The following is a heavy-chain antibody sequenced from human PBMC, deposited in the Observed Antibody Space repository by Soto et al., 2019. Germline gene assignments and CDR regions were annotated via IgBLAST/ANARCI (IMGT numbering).Heavy chain of an antibody. D-gene: IGHD2-8*01. CDR3: ARESKVKTALMVEVGSHFDY. Sequence: QVQLVQSGAEVKKPGSSVKVSCKAAGGTFSNSAFNWVRQAPGQGLEWMGVIIPLLGSVNFAQKFQGRVTITADGSTSTAYMELRSLRSDDTAVYYCARESKVKTALMVEVGSHFDYWGQGTQVTVSS. CDR2: IIPLLGSV. J-gene: IGHJ4*02. CDR1: GGTFSNSA. V-gene: IGHV1-69*01.